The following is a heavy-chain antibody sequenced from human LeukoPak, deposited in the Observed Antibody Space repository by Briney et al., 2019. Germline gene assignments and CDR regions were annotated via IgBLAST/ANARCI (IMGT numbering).Heavy chain of an antibody. CDR1: GFTFSSYG. Sequence: PGGSLRLSCAASGFTFSSYGMNWVRQAPGKGLEWVSSISSSSSYIYYADSVKGRFTISRDNAKNSLYLQMNSLRAEDTAVYYCARDQGSGWYYFDYWGQGTLVTVSS. V-gene: IGHV3-21*01. CDR3: ARDQGSGWYYFDY. CDR2: ISSSSSYI. D-gene: IGHD6-19*01. J-gene: IGHJ4*02.